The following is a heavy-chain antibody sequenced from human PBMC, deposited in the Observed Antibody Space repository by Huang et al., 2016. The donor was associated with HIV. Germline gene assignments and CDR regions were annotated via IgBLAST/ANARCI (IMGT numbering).Heavy chain of an antibody. D-gene: IGHD2-15*01. CDR3: GRGGGGGSWQTPLVWLDP. Sequence: QVRLVQSGSELKKPGASVKISCKTSGYMFASYTIHWVRQAHGKGLDGIGWINPWTEKSSSAPAFTGRFFVSFDTSINMAYLEINGLESQDTAVYFCGRGGGGGSWQTPLVWLDPWGQGTLISVSS. J-gene: IGHJ5*02. CDR2: INPWTEKS. CDR1: GYMFASYT. V-gene: IGHV7-4-1*04.